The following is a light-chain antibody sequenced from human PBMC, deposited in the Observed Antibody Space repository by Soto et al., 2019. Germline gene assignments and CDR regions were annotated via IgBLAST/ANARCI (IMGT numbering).Light chain of an antibody. CDR1: QDISNY. V-gene: IGKV1-33*01. CDR2: GAS. CDR3: QQYDNFPPT. Sequence: DVQMTQSPSSLSASVGDRVTITCQASQDISNYLNWYQQKPGKAPKLLIYGASNLETGVPSRFSGSGSGTDFTFTISSLQPEDIATYYCQQYDNFPPTFGQGTRLEIK. J-gene: IGKJ5*01.